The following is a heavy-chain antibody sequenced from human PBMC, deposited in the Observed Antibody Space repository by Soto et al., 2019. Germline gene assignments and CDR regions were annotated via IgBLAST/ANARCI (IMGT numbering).Heavy chain of an antibody. CDR3: AKVTGYCSSSRCRRDYYYYYGMDV. V-gene: IGHV3-30*18. D-gene: IGHD2-2*01. Sequence: PGGSLRLSCAASGFTFSSYDMHWVRQAPGKGLEWVAVISYDGSDKYYSDSVKGRFSISRDNPKNTLYLQMNSLRPEDTAVYYCAKVTGYCSSSRCRRDYYYYYGMDVWGQGTTVTVSS. CDR1: GFTFSSYD. J-gene: IGHJ6*02. CDR2: ISYDGSDK.